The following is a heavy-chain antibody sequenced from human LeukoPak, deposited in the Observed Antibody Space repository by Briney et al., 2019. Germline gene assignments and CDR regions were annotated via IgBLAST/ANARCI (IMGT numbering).Heavy chain of an antibody. J-gene: IGHJ3*01. CDR3: ARENIAAAGTER. Sequence: PSETLSLTCTVSGGSISSSSYYWGWIRQPPGKGLEWIGSIYYSGSTYYNPSLKSRVTISVDTSKNQFSLKLSSVTAADTAVYYCARENIAAAGTERWGQGTMVTVSS. D-gene: IGHD6-13*01. CDR2: IYYSGST. V-gene: IGHV4-39*07. CDR1: GGSISSSSYY.